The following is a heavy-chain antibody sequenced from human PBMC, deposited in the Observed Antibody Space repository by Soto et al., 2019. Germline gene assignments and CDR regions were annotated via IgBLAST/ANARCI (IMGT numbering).Heavy chain of an antibody. CDR1: GFTFSSYS. CDR3: ASFAVFYIAAAGIFDY. CDR2: ISSSSSYI. Sequence: GGSLRLSCAASGFTFSSYSMNWVRQAPGKGLEWVSSISSSSSYIYYADSVKGRFTISRDNAKNSLYLQMNSLRAEDTAVYYCASFAVFYIAAAGIFDYWGQGTLVTVSS. J-gene: IGHJ4*02. V-gene: IGHV3-21*01. D-gene: IGHD6-13*01.